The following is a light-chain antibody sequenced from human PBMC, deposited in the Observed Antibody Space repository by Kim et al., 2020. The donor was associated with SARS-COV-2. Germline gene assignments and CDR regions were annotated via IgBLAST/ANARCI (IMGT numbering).Light chain of an antibody. V-gene: IGLV3-19*01. CDR2: GKN. J-gene: IGLJ3*02. CDR3: NSRDSNDNVV. Sequence: SELTQDPAVSVALGQTVRITCQGDSLRTYYATWYQQKPGQAPILVIYGKNNRPSGIPDRFSGSSSGNTASLTITGTQAGDEADYYCNSRDSNDNVVFGGG. CDR1: SLRTYY.